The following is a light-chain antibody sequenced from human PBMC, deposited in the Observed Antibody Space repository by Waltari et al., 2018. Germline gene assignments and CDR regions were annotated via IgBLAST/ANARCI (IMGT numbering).Light chain of an antibody. Sequence: DIQMTQSPSSVSASVGDRVTITCRASQGISSWLAWYQQKPGKAPKLLFYAASSVQSGVPSRFSGSRSETYFTLNINSQQPEDFETYYYQQANRLRFTFGPGTKVDIK. J-gene: IGKJ3*01. CDR1: QGISSW. V-gene: IGKV1D-12*01. CDR3: QQANRLRFT. CDR2: AAS.